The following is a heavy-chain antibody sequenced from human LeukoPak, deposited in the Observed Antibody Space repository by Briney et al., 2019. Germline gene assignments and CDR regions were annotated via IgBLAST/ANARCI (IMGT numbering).Heavy chain of an antibody. Sequence: GGSLRLFCAASGFTFSSYNMNWVRQAPGKGLEWVSYISSSSSTIYYADSVKGRFTISRDNAKNSLYLQMNSLRDEDTAVYYCAREYSSSSSSVSDYWGQGTLVTVSS. J-gene: IGHJ4*02. CDR2: ISSSSSTI. CDR1: GFTFSSYN. CDR3: AREYSSSSSSVSDY. V-gene: IGHV3-48*02. D-gene: IGHD6-6*01.